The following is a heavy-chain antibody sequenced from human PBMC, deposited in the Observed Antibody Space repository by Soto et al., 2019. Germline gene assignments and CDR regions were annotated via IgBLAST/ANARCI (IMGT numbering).Heavy chain of an antibody. D-gene: IGHD1-26*01. J-gene: IGHJ4*02. CDR3: AIRPVGATSTDY. V-gene: IGHV3-23*01. CDR1: GFTFSSYA. CDR2: ISGSGGST. Sequence: GGSLRLSCAASGFTFSSYAMSWVRQAPGKGLEWVSAISGSGGSTYYADSVKGRFTISRDNSKNTLYLQMNSLIAEDTAVYYCAIRPVGATSTDYWGQGTLVTVSS.